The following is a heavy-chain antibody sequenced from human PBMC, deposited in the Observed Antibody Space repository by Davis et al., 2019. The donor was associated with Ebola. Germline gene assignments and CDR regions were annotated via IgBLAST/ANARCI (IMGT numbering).Heavy chain of an antibody. V-gene: IGHV3-30*18. CDR3: AKDERFLENFLPYYMDI. D-gene: IGHD3-3*01. CDR1: GFTFSDYG. Sequence: GESLKISCAAAGFTFSDYGMHWVRQAPGKGLEWLAVISFDGTITKYADSVKGRLTISRDNSNNTLFLHMSRLRAEDTAMYYCAKDERFLENFLPYYMDIWGEGTTVTVSS. J-gene: IGHJ6*03. CDR2: ISFDGTIT.